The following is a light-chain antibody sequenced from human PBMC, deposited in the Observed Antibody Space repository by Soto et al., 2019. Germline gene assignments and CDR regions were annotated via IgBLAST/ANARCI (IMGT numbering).Light chain of an antibody. J-gene: IGKJ5*01. Sequence: DIQMTQSPSSVSASVGDRVTITCRARRGINNWLAWYQQKPGKAPKVLSYAASSLQSGVPSRFSSSGSGTDFTLTISSLQTEDFATYYCQQANSFPLTFGQGTRLEI. CDR3: QQANSFPLT. V-gene: IGKV1-12*01. CDR2: AAS. CDR1: RGINNW.